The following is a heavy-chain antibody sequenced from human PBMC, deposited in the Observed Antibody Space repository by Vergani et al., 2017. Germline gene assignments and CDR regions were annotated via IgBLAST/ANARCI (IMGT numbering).Heavy chain of an antibody. CDR1: GFTFSSYA. Sequence: EVQLLESGGGLVQPGGSLRLSCAASGFTFSSYAMSWVRQAPGKGLEWVSAISGSGGSTYYADSVKGRFTISRDNSKNTLYLQMNSLRADDTAVYYCAKGDFDSSSWYCNYYYYYYYMDVWGKGTTVTVSS. CDR2: ISGSGGST. J-gene: IGHJ6*03. CDR3: AKGDFDSSSWYCNYYYYYYYMDV. D-gene: IGHD6-13*01. V-gene: IGHV3-23*01.